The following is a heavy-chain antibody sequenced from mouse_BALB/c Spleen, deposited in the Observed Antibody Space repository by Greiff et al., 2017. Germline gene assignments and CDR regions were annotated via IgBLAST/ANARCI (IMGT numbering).Heavy chain of an antibody. CDR2: ISSGGSYT. V-gene: IGHV5-6*01. CDR3: ARHNGSSYVYYAMDY. J-gene: IGHJ4*01. CDR1: GFTFSSYG. D-gene: IGHD1-1*01. Sequence: EVQGVESGGDLVKPGGSLKLSCAASGFTFSSYGMSWVRQTPDKRLEWVATISSGGSYTYYPDSVKGRFTISRDNAKNTLYLQMSSLKSEDTAMYYCARHNGSSYVYYAMDYWGQGTSVTVSS.